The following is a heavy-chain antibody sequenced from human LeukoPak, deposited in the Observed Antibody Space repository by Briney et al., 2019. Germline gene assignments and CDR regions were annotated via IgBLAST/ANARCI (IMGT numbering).Heavy chain of an antibody. V-gene: IGHV5-51*01. D-gene: IGHD6-13*01. J-gene: IGHJ5*02. CDR1: GYSFTSYW. CDR3: ARTRRLALAAAGMGTGPRSLMENWFDP. Sequence: GESLKISCKGSGYSFTSYWIGWVRQMPGKGLEWMGIIYPGDSDTRYSPSFQGQVTISADRSISTAYLQWSSLKASDTAMYYCARTRRLALAAAGMGTGPRSLMENWFDPWGQGTLVTVSS. CDR2: IYPGDSDT.